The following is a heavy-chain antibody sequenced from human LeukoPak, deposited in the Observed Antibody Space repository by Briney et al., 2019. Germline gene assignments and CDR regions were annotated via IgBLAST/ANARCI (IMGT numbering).Heavy chain of an antibody. Sequence: GGSLRLSCAASGFTFSSYAMSWVRQAPGKGLEWVSAISGSGGSTYYADSVKGRFTISRDNSKNTLYLQMNSLRAEDTAVYYCAKDPNYYDSSGYYYGFDYWGQGTLVTVSS. J-gene: IGHJ4*02. CDR2: ISGSGGST. D-gene: IGHD3-22*01. V-gene: IGHV3-23*01. CDR3: AKDPNYYDSSGYYYGFDY. CDR1: GFTFSSYA.